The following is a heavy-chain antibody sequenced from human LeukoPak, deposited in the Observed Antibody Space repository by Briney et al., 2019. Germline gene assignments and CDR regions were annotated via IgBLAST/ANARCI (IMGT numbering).Heavy chain of an antibody. CDR2: ISSNGGST. CDR3: ARFGRFLEWLPGEDY. CDR1: GFTFSSYA. D-gene: IGHD3-3*01. V-gene: IGHV3-64*01. J-gene: IGHJ4*02. Sequence: GGSLRLSCAASGFTFSSYAMHWVRQAPGKGLEYVSAISSNGGSTYYANSVKGRFTISRDNSKNTLYLQMGSLRAEDMAVYYCARFGRFLEWLPGEDYRGQGTLVTVSS.